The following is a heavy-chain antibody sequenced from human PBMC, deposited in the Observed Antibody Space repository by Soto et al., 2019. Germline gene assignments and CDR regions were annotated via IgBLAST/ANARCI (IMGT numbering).Heavy chain of an antibody. CDR3: ARGVGSGSYYNQYNWFDP. CDR2: INVYNGNT. V-gene: IGHV1-18*01. Sequence: ASVKVSCNASGYTFTNYGISWVRQAPGQGLEWMGWINVYNGNTKYAQKVQGRVTMTTDTSTSTAYMELRSLRSDDTAVYYCARGVGSGSYYNQYNWFDPWGQGTLVTFSS. D-gene: IGHD3-10*01. CDR1: GYTFTNYG. J-gene: IGHJ5*02.